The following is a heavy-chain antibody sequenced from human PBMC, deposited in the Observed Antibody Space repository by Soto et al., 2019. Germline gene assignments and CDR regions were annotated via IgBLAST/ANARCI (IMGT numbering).Heavy chain of an antibody. CDR1: GYTFTSYG. J-gene: IGHJ6*02. D-gene: IGHD3-10*01. V-gene: IGHV1-18*01. Sequence: GASVKVSCKASGYTFTSYGISWVRQAPGQGLEWMGWISAYNGNTNYAQKLQGRVTMTTDTSTSTAYMELRSLRSDDTAVYYCARDSPTLLWFGEFLYYGMDVWGQGTTVTVSS. CDR2: ISAYNGNT. CDR3: ARDSPTLLWFGEFLYYGMDV.